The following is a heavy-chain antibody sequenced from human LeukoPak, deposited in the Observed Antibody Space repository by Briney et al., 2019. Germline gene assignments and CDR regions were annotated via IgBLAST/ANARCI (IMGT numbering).Heavy chain of an antibody. V-gene: IGHV3-33*01. J-gene: IGHJ6*03. CDR2: IWYDGSNK. CDR1: GFTFSSYG. Sequence: GGSLRLSCAASGFTFSSYGMHWLRQAPGKGLEWVAVIWYDGSNKYYADSVKGRFTISRDHSNSPLYLQMNSLRAEDTGVFYCARAGSGGYYYYYMDVWGKGTTVSVSS. D-gene: IGHD1-14*01. CDR3: ARAGSGGYYYYYMDV.